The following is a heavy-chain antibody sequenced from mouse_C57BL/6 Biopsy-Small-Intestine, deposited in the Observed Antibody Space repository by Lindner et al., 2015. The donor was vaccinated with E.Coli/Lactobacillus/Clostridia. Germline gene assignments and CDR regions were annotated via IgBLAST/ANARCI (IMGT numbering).Heavy chain of an antibody. V-gene: IGHV10-1*01. CDR1: GFSFNTYA. Sequence: VQLQESGGGLVQPKGSLKLSCAASGFSFNTYAMNWVRQAPGKGLEWVARIRSKSNNYATYYADSVKDRFTFSRDDSESMLYLQMKNLKTEDTAMYYCVRQGGLRGYFDVWGTGTTVTVSS. CDR2: IRSKSNNYAT. D-gene: IGHD2-4*01. CDR3: VRQGGLRGYFDV. J-gene: IGHJ1*03.